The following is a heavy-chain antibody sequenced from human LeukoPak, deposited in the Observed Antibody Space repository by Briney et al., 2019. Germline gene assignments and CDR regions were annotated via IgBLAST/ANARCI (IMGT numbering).Heavy chain of an antibody. CDR3: ARDRGSLGFRHGLLTGLFDY. CDR1: GYTFTSYG. V-gene: IGHV1-18*01. D-gene: IGHD1-14*01. J-gene: IGHJ4*02. Sequence: ASVKVSCKASGYTFTSYGISWVRQAPGQGLEWMGWISAYNGNTNYAQKLQGRVTMTTDTSTSTAYMELRSLRSDDTAVYYCARDRGSLGFRHGLLTGLFDYWGQGTLVTVSS. CDR2: ISAYNGNT.